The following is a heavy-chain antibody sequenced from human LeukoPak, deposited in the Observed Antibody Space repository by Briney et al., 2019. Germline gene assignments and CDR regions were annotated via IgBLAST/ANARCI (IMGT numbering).Heavy chain of an antibody. V-gene: IGHV3-23*01. CDR1: RFTFSSYA. CDR3: AKREDCSSWGPLDY. CDR2: ISGSGGST. Sequence: GGSLRLSCAASRFTFSSYAMSWVRQAPGKGLEWVSGISGSGGSTDYADSVKGRFTISRDNSKNTLYLQMNSLSREHTAVYCGAKREDCSSWGPLDYWGQGTLVTVSS. J-gene: IGHJ4*02. D-gene: IGHD6-13*01.